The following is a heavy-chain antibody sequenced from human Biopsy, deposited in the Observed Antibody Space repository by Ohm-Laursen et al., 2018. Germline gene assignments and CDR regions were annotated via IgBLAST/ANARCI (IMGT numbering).Heavy chain of an antibody. CDR1: GGAFSGYY. Sequence: GTLSLTCAVSGGAFSGYYWSWIRQTPGKGLEWIGEVSHSGSTNYNPSLKSRVTISVDTSKNQFSLNLSSVTAADTAVYYCARLTGDYIWGNWRINHDPFDIWDQGTSVTVSS. D-gene: IGHD3-16*01. J-gene: IGHJ3*02. V-gene: IGHV4-34*01. CDR3: ARLTGDYIWGNWRINHDPFDI. CDR2: VSHSGST.